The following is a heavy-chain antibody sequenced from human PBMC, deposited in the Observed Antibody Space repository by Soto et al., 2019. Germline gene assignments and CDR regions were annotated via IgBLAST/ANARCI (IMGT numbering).Heavy chain of an antibody. Sequence: ASVKVSCKASGYTFTSYGISWVRQAPGQGLEWMGWISAYNGNTNYAQKLQGRVTMTTDTSTSTACMELRSLRSDDTAVYYCARGLVGSMGYYYGSGSYYREVDYWGQGTLVTVSS. V-gene: IGHV1-18*01. J-gene: IGHJ4*02. CDR2: ISAYNGNT. CDR3: ARGLVGSMGYYYGSGSYYREVDY. D-gene: IGHD3-10*01. CDR1: GYTFTSYG.